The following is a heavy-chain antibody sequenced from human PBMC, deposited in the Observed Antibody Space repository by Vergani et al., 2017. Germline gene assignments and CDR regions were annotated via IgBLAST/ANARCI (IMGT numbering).Heavy chain of an antibody. CDR2: VISKKDGGRA. Sequence: EVQLVESGGGLLKPGDHVRLSCAVSGLNFNDAWMTWVRQAPGKGLEWLGRVISKKDGGRADYSPHVKGTITISRDDSKSIAYLQMNNLQTEDTAMYYCVRNQVTMLRGSDAPDIWGQETMVTVSS. J-gene: IGHJ3*02. V-gene: IGHV3-15*01. CDR1: GLNFNDAW. D-gene: IGHD3-10*01. CDR3: VRNQVTMLRGSDAPDI.